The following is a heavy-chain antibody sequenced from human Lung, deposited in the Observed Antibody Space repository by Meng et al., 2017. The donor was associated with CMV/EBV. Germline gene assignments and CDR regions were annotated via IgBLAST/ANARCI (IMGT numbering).Heavy chain of an antibody. CDR3: ARDRGSSEYYLDN. J-gene: IGHJ4*02. CDR2: IIWNGAGT. Sequence: GGSLRLXXAASGFTFEDYGMSWVRQVPGKGLEWVSSIIWNGAGTSYADSVKGRFIISRDNAKNSLYLQMNRLRAEDTALYYCARDRGSSEYYLDNWGQGTLVTVSS. V-gene: IGHV3-20*03. D-gene: IGHD1-26*01. CDR1: GFTFEDYG.